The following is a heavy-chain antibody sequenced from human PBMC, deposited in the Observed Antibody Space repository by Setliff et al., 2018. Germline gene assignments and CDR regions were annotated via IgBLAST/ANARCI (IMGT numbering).Heavy chain of an antibody. V-gene: IGHV4-30-4*08. Sequence: SETLSLTCTVSGGSISSGDSYWSWIRQPPGKGLEWIGYIYYSGSTYYNPSLKSRVTMSIDTSKNQFSLKLNSVTAADMAVYYCAKQGSYYYYMDVWGKGTTVTVSS. D-gene: IGHD6-13*01. J-gene: IGHJ6*03. CDR1: GGSISSGDSY. CDR3: AKQGSYYYYMDV. CDR2: IYYSGST.